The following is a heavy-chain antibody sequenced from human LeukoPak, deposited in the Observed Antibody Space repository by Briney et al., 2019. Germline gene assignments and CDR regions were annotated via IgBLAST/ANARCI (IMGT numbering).Heavy chain of an antibody. CDR1: GFTFSSYE. J-gene: IGHJ3*02. Sequence: GGSLRLSCAAYGFTFSSYEMNWVRQAPGKGLEWDSYISSSGSTLYYADSVKGRFTISRGNAKNSLYPQMNSLRAEDTAVYYCASGVIVATRAPGEYYYDSSGNDAFDIWGQGTMVTVSS. CDR2: ISSSGSTL. V-gene: IGHV3-48*03. CDR3: ASGVIVATRAPGEYYYDSSGNDAFDI. D-gene: IGHD3-22*01.